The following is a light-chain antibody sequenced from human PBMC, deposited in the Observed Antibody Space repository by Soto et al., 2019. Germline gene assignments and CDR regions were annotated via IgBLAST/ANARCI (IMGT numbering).Light chain of an antibody. J-gene: IGKJ4*01. CDR3: QQYGSSPLT. CDR2: GAS. CDR1: QSVSSSY. V-gene: IGKV3-20*01. Sequence: EIVLTQSPGTLSLSPGERATLSCRASQSVSSSYLAWYQQKPGQAPRLLIYGASRRATGFPDRFSGSGSGTDFTLTISRLEPEDFAVYYCQQYGSSPLTFGRGTKVEIK.